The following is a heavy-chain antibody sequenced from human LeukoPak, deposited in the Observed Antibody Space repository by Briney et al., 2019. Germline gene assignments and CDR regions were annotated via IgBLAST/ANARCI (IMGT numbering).Heavy chain of an antibody. CDR2: ISSSGST. Sequence: PSQTLSLTCTVSGDSISSGDYYWSWIRQPAGKGLEWIGRISSSGSTNYNPSLKSRVTISLDTSKNQFSLKLSSVTAADTAMYYCARVSRGNSVGGDYWGQGTLVTVSS. CDR3: ARVSRGNSVGGDY. CDR1: GDSISSGDYY. V-gene: IGHV4-61*02. D-gene: IGHD4-23*01. J-gene: IGHJ4*02.